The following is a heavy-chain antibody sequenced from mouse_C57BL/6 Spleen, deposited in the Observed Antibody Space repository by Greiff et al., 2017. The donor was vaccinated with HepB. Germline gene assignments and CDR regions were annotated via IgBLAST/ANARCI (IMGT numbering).Heavy chain of an antibody. V-gene: IGHV1-5*01. J-gene: IGHJ2*01. Sequence: VQLKQSGTVLARPGASVKMSCKTSGYTFTSYWMHWVKQRPGQGLEWIGAIYPGNSDTSYNQKFKGKTKLTAVTSASTAYMELSSLTNEDSAVYYCTRSYGYDGGVSRYCDYWGQGTTLTVSS. D-gene: IGHD2-2*01. CDR1: GYTFTSYW. CDR3: TRSYGYDGGVSRYCDY. CDR2: IYPGNSDT.